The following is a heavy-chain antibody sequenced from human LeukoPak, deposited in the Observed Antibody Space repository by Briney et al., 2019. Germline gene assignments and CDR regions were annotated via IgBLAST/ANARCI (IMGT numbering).Heavy chain of an antibody. V-gene: IGHV3-30*04. CDR1: GFTFSSYA. Sequence: GGSLRLSCAASGFTFSSYAMHWVRQAPGKGLEWVAVISYDGSNKYYADSVKGRFTISRDNSKNTLYLQTNSLRAEDTAVYYCARDREQQLVLNWFDPWGQGTLVTVSS. J-gene: IGHJ5*02. CDR2: ISYDGSNK. D-gene: IGHD6-13*01. CDR3: ARDREQQLVLNWFDP.